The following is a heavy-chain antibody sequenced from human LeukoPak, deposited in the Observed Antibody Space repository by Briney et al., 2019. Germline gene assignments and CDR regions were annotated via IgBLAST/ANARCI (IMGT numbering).Heavy chain of an antibody. CDR3: AKSGYGYPTVTFDY. D-gene: IGHD5-12*01. CDR1: GFTFSSYA. V-gene: IGHV3-23*01. J-gene: IGHJ4*02. CDR2: ISGSGGST. Sequence: GGSLRLSCAASGFTFSSYAMSWVRPAPGKGLEWVSAISGSGGSTYYADSVKGRFTISRDNSKNTLYLQMNSLRAEDTAVYYCAKSGYGYPTVTFDYWGQGTLVTVPS.